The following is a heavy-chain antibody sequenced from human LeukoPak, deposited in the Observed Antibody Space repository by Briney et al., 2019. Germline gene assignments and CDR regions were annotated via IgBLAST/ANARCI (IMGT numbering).Heavy chain of an antibody. Sequence: GGSLRLSCAASGYTFSNYAMTWVRRAPGKRLEWVSGISHNGDRIYYADSVKGRFTISRDNSKNTLYLQMNSLRPEDTALYYCAKDSVAAAGTAWFDPWGQGTLVTVSS. V-gene: IGHV3-23*01. J-gene: IGHJ5*02. D-gene: IGHD6-13*01. CDR3: AKDSVAAAGTAWFDP. CDR2: ISHNGDRI. CDR1: GYTFSNYA.